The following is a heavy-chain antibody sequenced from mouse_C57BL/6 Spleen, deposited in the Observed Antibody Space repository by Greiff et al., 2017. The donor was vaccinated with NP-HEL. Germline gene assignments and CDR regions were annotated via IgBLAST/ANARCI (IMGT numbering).Heavy chain of an antibody. CDR2: IYPGDGDT. D-gene: IGHD1-1*01. CDR3: ARLLRYFDY. V-gene: IGHV1-82*01. CDR1: GYAFSSSW. J-gene: IGHJ2*01. Sequence: QVQLQQFGPELVKPGASVKISCKASGYAFSSSWMNWVKQRPGKGLEWIGRIYPGDGDTNYNGKFKGKATLTADKSSSTAYMQLSSLTSEDSAVYFCARLLRYFDYWGQGTTLTVSS.